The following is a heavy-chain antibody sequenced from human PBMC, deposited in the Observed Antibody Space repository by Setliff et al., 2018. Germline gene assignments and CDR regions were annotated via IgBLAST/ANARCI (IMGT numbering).Heavy chain of an antibody. J-gene: IGHJ3*02. Sequence: GESLKISCKGSGYSFTSYWVGWVRQMPGKGLEGMGIIYPGDSDTRYSPSFQGQVTISADKSISTAYLQWSSLKASDTAMYYCARHYSNYVAQDDAFDIWGQGTMVTVSS. V-gene: IGHV5-51*01. D-gene: IGHD4-4*01. CDR1: GYSFTSYW. CDR2: IYPGDSDT. CDR3: ARHYSNYVAQDDAFDI.